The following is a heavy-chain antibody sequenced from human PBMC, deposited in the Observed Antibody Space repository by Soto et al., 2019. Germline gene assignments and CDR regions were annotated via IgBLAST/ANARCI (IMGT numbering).Heavy chain of an antibody. CDR3: ARGDSNSWSDY. CDR1: EFTFRTYA. Sequence: QVQLVESGGGVVQPGRSLRLSCAASEFTFRTYAMDWIRQAPGKGLEWVAVISYDGTNKYYADSVKGRFTISRDNSKNTLSLQMNSLRAEDTAVYYCARGDSNSWSDYWGQGTLVTVSS. D-gene: IGHD6-13*01. J-gene: IGHJ4*02. V-gene: IGHV3-30*01. CDR2: ISYDGTNK.